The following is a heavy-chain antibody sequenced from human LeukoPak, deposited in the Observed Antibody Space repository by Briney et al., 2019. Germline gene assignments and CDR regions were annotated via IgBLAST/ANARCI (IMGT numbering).Heavy chain of an antibody. D-gene: IGHD2-2*01. CDR2: FSGSGGST. J-gene: IGHJ6*02. V-gene: IGHV3-23*01. Sequence: PGGSLRLSCAASGFTFSSYAMSWVRQAPGKGLEWVSAFSGSGGSTYYADSVKGRFTISRDNSKNTLYLQMDSLRAEDTAVYYCAREGSYCSSTSCTTYYYYGMDVWGQGTTVTVSS. CDR1: GFTFSSYA. CDR3: AREGSYCSSTSCTTYYYYGMDV.